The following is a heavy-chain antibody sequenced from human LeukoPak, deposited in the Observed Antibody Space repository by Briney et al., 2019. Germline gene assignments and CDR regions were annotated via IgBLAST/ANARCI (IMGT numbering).Heavy chain of an antibody. Sequence: ASVKVSCKASGYTFTGYYMHWVRQAPGQGLEWMGWINPNSGGTNYAQKFQGRVTMTRETSISTAYMELSRLRSDDTAVYYCARGLRRAAAGTNNWFDPWGQGTLVTVSS. D-gene: IGHD6-13*01. CDR2: INPNSGGT. J-gene: IGHJ5*02. CDR3: ARGLRRAAAGTNNWFDP. V-gene: IGHV1-2*02. CDR1: GYTFTGYY.